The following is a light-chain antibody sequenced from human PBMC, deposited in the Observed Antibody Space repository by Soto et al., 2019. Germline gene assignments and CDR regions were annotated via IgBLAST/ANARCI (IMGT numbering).Light chain of an antibody. V-gene: IGKV3-15*01. Sequence: EIVMTQSPATLSVSPGERATLSCRASQSVSSNLAWYQQKPGQAPRLLIYGASTRATGIPARFSGRGSGTDFTLTISRVHSLDFAVYYRRWYYNWPLSVYTFGQGTKLEIK. CDR1: QSVSSN. J-gene: IGKJ2*01. CDR3: RWYYNWPLSVYT. CDR2: GAS.